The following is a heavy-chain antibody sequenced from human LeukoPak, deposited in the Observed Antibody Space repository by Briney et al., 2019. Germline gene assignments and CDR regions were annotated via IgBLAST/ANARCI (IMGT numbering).Heavy chain of an antibody. CDR1: GFTFDDYG. D-gene: IGHD2-15*01. J-gene: IGHJ6*03. Sequence: PGGSLRLSCGASGFTFDDYGMSWVRQAPGKGLEWVSGINWNGGSTGYADSVKGRFTISRDNAKNSLYLQMNSLRAEDTALYYCASSFGSYYYYMDVWGKGTTVTVSS. CDR3: ASSFGSYYYYMDV. V-gene: IGHV3-20*04. CDR2: INWNGGST.